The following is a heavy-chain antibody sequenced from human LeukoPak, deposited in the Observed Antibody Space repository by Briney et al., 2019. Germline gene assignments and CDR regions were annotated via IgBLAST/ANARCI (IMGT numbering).Heavy chain of an antibody. V-gene: IGHV3-11*01. J-gene: IGHJ4*02. CDR1: GFMFSDEY. Sequence: GGSLRLSCAASGFMFSDEYMSWIRQAPGKGLEWVSYISNSGDFKAYADSVKGRLTISRDNANNSLFLQMNSLRAEDTAVYYCARARGTGPGAHFDYWGQGTLVIVSS. CDR3: ARARGTGPGAHFDY. D-gene: IGHD3-10*01. CDR2: ISNSGDFK.